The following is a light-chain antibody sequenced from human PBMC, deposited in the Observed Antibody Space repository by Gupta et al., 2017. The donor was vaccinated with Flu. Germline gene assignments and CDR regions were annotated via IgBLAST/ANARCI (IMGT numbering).Light chain of an antibody. J-gene: IGKJ2*01. CDR3: QHNKNRPPPT. Sequence: EIVMTQSPATLSVSPGERATLSCRASQSVSSNLAWYQQKPGQAPRLLIYGASTRATGIPARFSGSGSGTEFTLTISSRQSEDFAVYYCQHNKNRPPPTFGQGTTVGI. V-gene: IGKV3-15*01. CDR2: GAS. CDR1: QSVSSN.